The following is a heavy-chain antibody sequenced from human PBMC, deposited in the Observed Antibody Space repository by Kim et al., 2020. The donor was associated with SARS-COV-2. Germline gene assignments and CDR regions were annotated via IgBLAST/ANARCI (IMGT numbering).Heavy chain of an antibody. D-gene: IGHD2-21*01. Sequence: ASVKVSCKASGYSFTSYYMYWVRQAPGQGLEWMGIIRPNGIRTTDAQKFQGRVTKSSDTSTSNDYLTVRTTRSEDTDVYYCTRGIPERATDRFDPWGQGT. V-gene: IGHV1-46*01. CDR1: GYSFTSYY. CDR2: IRPNGIRT. J-gene: IGHJ5*02. CDR3: TRGIPERATDRFDP.